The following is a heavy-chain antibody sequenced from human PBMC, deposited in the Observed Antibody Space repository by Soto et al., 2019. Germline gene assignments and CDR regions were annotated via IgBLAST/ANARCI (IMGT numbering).Heavy chain of an antibody. CDR3: ARDRDYGGPEYYYYGMDV. D-gene: IGHD4-17*01. V-gene: IGHV3-30-3*01. CDR2: ISYDGSNK. J-gene: IGHJ6*02. CDR1: GFTFSSYA. Sequence: PGGSLRLSCAASGFTFSSYAMHWVRQAPGKGLEWVAVISYDGSNKYYADSVKGRFTISRDNSKNTLYLQMNSLRAEDTAVYYCARDRDYGGPEYYYYGMDVWGQGTTVTVSS.